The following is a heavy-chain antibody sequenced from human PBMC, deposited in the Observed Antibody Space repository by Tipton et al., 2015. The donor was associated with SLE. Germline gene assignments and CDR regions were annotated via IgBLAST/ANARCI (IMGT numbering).Heavy chain of an antibody. CDR3: ARGPGPSGFDY. J-gene: IGHJ4*02. D-gene: IGHD1-1*01. CDR1: GFSFSDYY. Sequence: SLRLSCVAPGFSFSDYYMSWIRQAPGKGLEWVSYISRSGSSIYYADSVKGRFTISRDNAKNSLYLQMNSLRAEDTAVYYCARGPGPSGFDYWGQGTLVTVSS. CDR2: ISRSGSSI. V-gene: IGHV3-11*04.